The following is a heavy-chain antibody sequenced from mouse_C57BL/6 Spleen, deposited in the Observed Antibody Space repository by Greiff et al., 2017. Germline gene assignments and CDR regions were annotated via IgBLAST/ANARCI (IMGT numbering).Heavy chain of an antibody. CDR2: IYPRSGNT. CDR3: ERSYYFGSSYGFYYAMDY. D-gene: IGHD1-1*01. V-gene: IGHV1-81*01. Sequence: VQLQQSGAELARPGASVKLSCKASGYTFTSYGISWVKQRTGQGLEWIGEIYPRSGNTNYNEKVKGKATLTAETSSSTAYMELRRLTSEDSAVYVGERSYYFGSSYGFYYAMDYWGQGTSVTVSS. CDR1: GYTFTSYG. J-gene: IGHJ4*01.